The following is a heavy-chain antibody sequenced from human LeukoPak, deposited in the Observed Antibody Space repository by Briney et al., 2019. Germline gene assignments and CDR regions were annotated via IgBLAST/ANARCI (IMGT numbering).Heavy chain of an antibody. V-gene: IGHV1-8*02. D-gene: IGHD2-15*01. CDR3: ARYCSGGSCSNFDY. Sequence: ASVKVSCKASGYTFTGYYMHWVRQAPGQGLEWMGWMNPNSGNTGYAQKFQGRVTMTRNTSISTAYMELSSLRSEDTAVYYCARYCSGGSCSNFDYWGQGTLVTVSS. J-gene: IGHJ4*02. CDR1: GYTFTGYY. CDR2: MNPNSGNT.